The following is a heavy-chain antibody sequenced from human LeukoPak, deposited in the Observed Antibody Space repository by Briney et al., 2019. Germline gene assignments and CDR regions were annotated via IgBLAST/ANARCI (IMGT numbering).Heavy chain of an antibody. CDR3: AREQYGDYVAGWYFDL. Sequence: NPSETLSLTCAVYGGSFSGYYWSWIRQPPGKGLEWIGEINHSGSTNYNPSLKSRVTISVDKSKNQFSLKLSSVTAADTAVYYCAREQYGDYVAGWYFDLWGRGTLVTVSS. J-gene: IGHJ2*01. CDR2: INHSGST. V-gene: IGHV4-34*01. CDR1: GGSFSGYY. D-gene: IGHD4-17*01.